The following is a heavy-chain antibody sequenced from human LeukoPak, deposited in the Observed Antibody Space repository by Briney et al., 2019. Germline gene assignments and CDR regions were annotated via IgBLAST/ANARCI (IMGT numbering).Heavy chain of an antibody. V-gene: IGHV3-15*01. CDR2: IKSKTDGGTT. J-gene: IGHJ2*01. CDR3: TTDSFWDYGDYGRHYFDL. CDR1: GFTFSNAW. Sequence: PGGSLRLSCAASGFTFSNAWMSWVRQAPGKGLEWVGRIKSKTDGGTTDYAAPVKGRFTISRDDSKNTLYLQMNSLKTEDTAVYYCTTDSFWDYGDYGRHYFDLWGRGTLVTVSS. D-gene: IGHD4-17*01.